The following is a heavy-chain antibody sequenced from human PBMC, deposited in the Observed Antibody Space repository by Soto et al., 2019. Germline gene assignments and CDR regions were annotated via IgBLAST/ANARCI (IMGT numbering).Heavy chain of an antibody. Sequence: EVQLVESGGGLVQPGGSLRLSCAASAFTLSTYWMSWVRQAPGKGQEWVATIKQDGSETHYVDSVKGRFTISRDNAENSLYLQMNGLRAEDTAVYYCVRGCGRASCPYYLDVWGKGTTVTVSS. CDR1: AFTLSTYW. J-gene: IGHJ6*03. D-gene: IGHD2-2*01. CDR3: VRGCGRASCPYYLDV. CDR2: IKQDGSET. V-gene: IGHV3-7*01.